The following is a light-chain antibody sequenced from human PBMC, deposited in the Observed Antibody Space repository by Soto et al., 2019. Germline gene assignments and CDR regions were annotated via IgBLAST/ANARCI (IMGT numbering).Light chain of an antibody. CDR1: QSVSSY. J-gene: IGKJ3*01. CDR3: QQRSNWVG. V-gene: IGKV3-11*01. Sequence: EIVLTQSPATLSLSPGERATLSCRASQSVSSYLAWYQQKPGQAPRLLIYDASNRATGIPARFSGSGSGTDFTLTISSLEPEDFAVYYCQQRSNWVGFGPGTKVDIK. CDR2: DAS.